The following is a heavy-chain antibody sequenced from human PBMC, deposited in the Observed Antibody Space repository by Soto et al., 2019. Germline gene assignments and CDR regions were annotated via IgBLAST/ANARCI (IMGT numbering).Heavy chain of an antibody. Sequence: GESLKISCKGSGYRVTNYLIGWVREMPGKGLEWMGIIYPGDSDATYSPSFQGQVTISADKSISTAYLQWSSLKASDTAIYYCARSEDSGYNYEASMDVWGQGT. CDR3: ARSEDSGYNYEASMDV. V-gene: IGHV5-51*01. CDR1: GYRVTNYL. CDR2: IYPGDSDA. D-gene: IGHD5-18*01. J-gene: IGHJ6*02.